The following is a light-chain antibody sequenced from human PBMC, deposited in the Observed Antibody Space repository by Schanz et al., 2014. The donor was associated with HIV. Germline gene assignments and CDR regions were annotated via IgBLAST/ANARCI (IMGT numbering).Light chain of an antibody. Sequence: QSALTQPASVSGSPGQSITISCTGTSSDVGSYDLVSWYQQHPGRAPKLLISEVSKRPSGVSSRFSGSKSGNTASLTISGLQAEDEADYYCASYTNSATFVFGTGTKLPVL. V-gene: IGLV2-14*02. CDR1: SSDVGSYDL. CDR3: ASYTNSATFV. CDR2: EVS. J-gene: IGLJ1*01.